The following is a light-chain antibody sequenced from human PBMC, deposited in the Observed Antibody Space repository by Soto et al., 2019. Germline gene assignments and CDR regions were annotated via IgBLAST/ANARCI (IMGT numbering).Light chain of an antibody. CDR3: LQYSTYPLT. CDR2: AAS. V-gene: IGKV1-8*01. CDR1: QGISSY. J-gene: IGKJ1*01. Sequence: AIRMTQSPSSLSASTGDRVTITCRASQGISSYLAWYQQKPGKAPKLLIYAASTLQSGVPSRFSGSGSGTDFTLTISCLQSEDFATYYCLQYSTYPLTFGQGTKVDIK.